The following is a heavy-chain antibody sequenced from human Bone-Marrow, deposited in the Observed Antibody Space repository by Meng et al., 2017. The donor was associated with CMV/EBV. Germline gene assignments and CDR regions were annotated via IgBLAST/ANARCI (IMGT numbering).Heavy chain of an antibody. CDR3: ARNVESYFEY. J-gene: IGHJ4*02. Sequence: SETLSLTCTVSGGSISSGDYDWSWIRQPPGRGLEWIGHISDSGRTHYNSPLKSRVTISIDSSKNQFSLKLRSVTAADTAVYYCARNVESYFEYWGQGRLVTVSS. V-gene: IGHV4-30-4*08. CDR1: GGSISSGDYD. CDR2: ISDSGRT. D-gene: IGHD5-24*01.